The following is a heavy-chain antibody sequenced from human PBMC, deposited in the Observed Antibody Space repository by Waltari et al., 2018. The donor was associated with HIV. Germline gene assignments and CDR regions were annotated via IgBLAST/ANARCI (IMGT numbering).Heavy chain of an antibody. CDR3: SRDTFGEYDY. CDR2: INIGGRRI. Sequence: EVQLVQSGGGLIKPGGSLRLSCAASGFSVSSYWMHWVRQTPGKGLVWVSRINIGGRRIDYADSVRGRFTISRDSAKNTLSLQMNSLTEEDTAVYYCSRDTFGEYDYWGQGTLVTVSS. J-gene: IGHJ4*02. CDR1: GFSVSSYW. D-gene: IGHD3-10*01. V-gene: IGHV3-74*01.